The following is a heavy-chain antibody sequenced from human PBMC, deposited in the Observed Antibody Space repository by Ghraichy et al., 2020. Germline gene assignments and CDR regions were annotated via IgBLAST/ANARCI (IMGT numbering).Heavy chain of an antibody. V-gene: IGHV1-18*04. CDR1: GYTFISHG. CDR3: ARATQEDIVVVVAATHWFDP. J-gene: IGHJ5*02. Sequence: ASVKVSCKAFGYTFISHGISWVRQAPGQGLEWMGWISNYNGNTNYAQKFQGRVTMTTDTSTSTAYMELRSLRSDDTAVYYCARATQEDIVVVVAATHWFDPWGQGTLVTVSS. D-gene: IGHD2-15*01. CDR2: ISNYNGNT.